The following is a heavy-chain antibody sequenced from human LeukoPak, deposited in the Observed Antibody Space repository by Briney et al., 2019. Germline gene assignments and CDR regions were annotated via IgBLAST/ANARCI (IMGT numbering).Heavy chain of an antibody. D-gene: IGHD3-3*01. J-gene: IGHJ4*02. Sequence: PGGSLRLSCAASGFTFSSYWMSWVRQAPGKGLEWVANIKQDGSEKYYVDSVKGRFTISRDNAKNSLYLQMNSLRAEDTAVYYCARDPGDFWSGYYFDYWGQGTLVTVSS. V-gene: IGHV3-7*01. CDR3: ARDPGDFWSGYYFDY. CDR1: GFTFSSYW. CDR2: IKQDGSEK.